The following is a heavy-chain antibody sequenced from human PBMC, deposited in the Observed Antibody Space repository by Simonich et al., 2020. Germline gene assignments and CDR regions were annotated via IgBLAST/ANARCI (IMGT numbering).Heavy chain of an antibody. CDR3: ARASRGTWWYYYFDY. CDR2: ISAYKGKT. Sequence: QVQLVQSGAEVKKPGASVKVSCKASGYTFTSYGISWVRQAPGQGLEWMGWISAYKGKTNDAQKLQGRVTMTTDTSTSTAYMELRSLRSDDTAVYYCARASRGTWWYYYFDYWGQGTLVTVSS. CDR1: GYTFTSYG. D-gene: IGHD2-15*01. V-gene: IGHV1-18*01. J-gene: IGHJ4*02.